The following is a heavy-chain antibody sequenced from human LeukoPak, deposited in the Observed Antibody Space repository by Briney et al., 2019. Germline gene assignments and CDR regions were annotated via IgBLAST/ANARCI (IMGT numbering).Heavy chain of an antibody. Sequence: SETLSLTCTVSGGPISSSSYYWGWIRQPPGKGLEWIGSIYYSGSTYYNPSLKSRVTISVDTSKNQFSLKLSSVTAADTAVYYRARAIAAAGLYYFDYWGQGTLVTVSS. V-gene: IGHV4-39*07. D-gene: IGHD6-13*01. CDR3: ARAIAAAGLYYFDY. J-gene: IGHJ4*02. CDR2: IYYSGST. CDR1: GGPISSSSYY.